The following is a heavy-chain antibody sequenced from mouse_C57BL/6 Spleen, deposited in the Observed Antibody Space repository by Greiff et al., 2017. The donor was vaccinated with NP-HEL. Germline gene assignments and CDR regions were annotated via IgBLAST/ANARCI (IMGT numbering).Heavy chain of an antibody. CDR1: GFTFSSYA. CDR2: ISDGGSYT. J-gene: IGHJ1*03. Sequence: DVQLVESGGGLVKPGGSLKLSCAASGFTFSSYAMSWVRQTPEKRLEWVATISDGGSYTYYPDNVKGRFTISRDNAKNNLYLQMSHLKSEDTAMYYCAREGYGSSYWYFDVWGTRTTVTVSS. D-gene: IGHD1-1*01. V-gene: IGHV5-4*01. CDR3: AREGYGSSYWYFDV.